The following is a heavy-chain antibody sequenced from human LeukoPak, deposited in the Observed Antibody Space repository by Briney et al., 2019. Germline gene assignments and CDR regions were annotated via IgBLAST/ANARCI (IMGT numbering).Heavy chain of an antibody. J-gene: IGHJ4*02. V-gene: IGHV3-30*02. CDR2: IRYDGSNK. CDR1: GFTFSSYG. CDR3: AKDIPGLQSFDY. Sequence: PGGSLRLSCAASGFTFSSYGMHWVRQAPGKGLEWVAFIRYDGSNKYYADSVKGRFTISRDNSKNTLYLQMTSLRAEDTAVYYCAKDIPGLQSFDYWGQGTLVTVSS. D-gene: IGHD7-27*01.